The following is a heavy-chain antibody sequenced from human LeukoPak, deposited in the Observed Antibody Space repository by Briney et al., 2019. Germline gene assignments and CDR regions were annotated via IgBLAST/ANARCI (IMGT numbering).Heavy chain of an antibody. Sequence: PSGTLSLTCAVSGGSISSSNWWSWVRQPPGKGLEWIGEIYHSGSTNYNPSLKSRVTISVDKSKNQFSLKLSSVTAADTAVYYCARGRWGAARPRWGEYFQHWGQGTLVTVSS. V-gene: IGHV4-4*02. CDR3: ARGRWGAARPRWGEYFQH. CDR1: GGSISSSNW. J-gene: IGHJ1*01. D-gene: IGHD6-6*01. CDR2: IYHSGST.